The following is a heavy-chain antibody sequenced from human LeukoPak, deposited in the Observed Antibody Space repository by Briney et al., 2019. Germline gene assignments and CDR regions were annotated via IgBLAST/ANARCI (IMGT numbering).Heavy chain of an antibody. J-gene: IGHJ4*02. Sequence: PGGSLRLSCAASGFTFSSYWLSWVRQAPGKGLEWVANIKQDGSEKYYVDSVKGRFTISRDNAKNSLYLQMNSLRAEDTAVYYCARDSNRGYFDYWGQGTLVTVSS. CDR1: GFTFSSYW. CDR3: ARDSNRGYFDY. CDR2: IKQDGSEK. D-gene: IGHD3-16*02. V-gene: IGHV3-7*01.